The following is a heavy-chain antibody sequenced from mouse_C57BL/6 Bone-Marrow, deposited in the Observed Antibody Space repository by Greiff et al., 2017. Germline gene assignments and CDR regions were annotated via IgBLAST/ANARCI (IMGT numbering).Heavy chain of an antibody. D-gene: IGHD2-5*01. CDR2: ISDGGSYT. Sequence: DVQLQESGGGLVKPGGSLKLSCAASGFTFSSYAMSWVRQTPEKRLEWVATISDGGSYTYYPDNVKGRFTISRDNAKDNLYLQMSHLKSEDTAMYYCARDHSTFDYWGQGTTLTVSS. V-gene: IGHV5-4*01. CDR1: GFTFSSYA. J-gene: IGHJ2*01. CDR3: ARDHSTFDY.